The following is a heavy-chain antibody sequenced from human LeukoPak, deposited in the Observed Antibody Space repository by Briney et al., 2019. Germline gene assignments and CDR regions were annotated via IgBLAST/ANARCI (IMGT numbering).Heavy chain of an antibody. CDR3: ARGIRYNWNDLVAFDI. V-gene: IGHV3-7*01. CDR1: GFTFSSYW. Sequence: GGSLRLSCAASGFTFSSYWMSWVRQAPGKGLEWVANIKQDGSEKYYVDSVKGRFTISRDNAKNSLYLQMNSLRAEDTAVYYCARGIRYNWNDLVAFDIWGQGTMVTVSS. J-gene: IGHJ3*02. D-gene: IGHD1-1*01. CDR2: IKQDGSEK.